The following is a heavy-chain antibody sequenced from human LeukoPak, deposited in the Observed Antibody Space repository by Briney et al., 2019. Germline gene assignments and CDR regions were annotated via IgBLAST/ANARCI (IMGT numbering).Heavy chain of an antibody. D-gene: IGHD2-2*01. J-gene: IGHJ4*02. V-gene: IGHV3-21*01. CDR3: TRDPGRCTSTSCYPDY. Sequence: GGSLRLSCAASGFDFSTYTMNWVRQAPGKGLEWVSSISSSSSYIYYADSVKGRFTISRDNAKNSTYLQMNSLRAEDTAVYYCTRDPGRCTSTSCYPDYWGQGTLVTVSS. CDR2: ISSSSSYI. CDR1: GFDFSTYT.